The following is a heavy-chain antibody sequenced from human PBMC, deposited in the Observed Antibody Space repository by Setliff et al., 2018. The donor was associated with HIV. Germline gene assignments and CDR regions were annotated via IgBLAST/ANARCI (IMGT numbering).Heavy chain of an antibody. CDR1: SGSITRSSYY. Sequence: SETLSLTCTVSSGSITRSSYYWAWIRQPPGKGLEWIGNIFYSGHTFYNPSLRSRVTISVDTSKNQFSLKLSSVTAADTAVYYCARGVAAAGLWGQGTLVTVSS. CDR3: ARGVAAAGL. D-gene: IGHD6-13*01. V-gene: IGHV4-39*07. J-gene: IGHJ4*02. CDR2: IFYSGHT.